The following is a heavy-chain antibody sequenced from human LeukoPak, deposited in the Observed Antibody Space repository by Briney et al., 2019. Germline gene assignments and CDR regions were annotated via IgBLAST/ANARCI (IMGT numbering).Heavy chain of an antibody. CDR3: TRESAGTVSLGY. J-gene: IGHJ4*02. V-gene: IGHV1-2*02. Sequence: ASVKVSCKASGYTFTDYYMHWVRQAPGQGLEWMGWINPNSGETHYAQKFQGRVAMTRGTSISTAYMELSRLTSDDTALYYCTRESAGTVSLGYWGQGALVSVSS. CDR2: INPNSGET. D-gene: IGHD3-16*01. CDR1: GYTFTDYY.